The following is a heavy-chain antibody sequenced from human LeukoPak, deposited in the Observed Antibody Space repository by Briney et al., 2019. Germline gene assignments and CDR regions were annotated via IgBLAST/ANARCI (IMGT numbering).Heavy chain of an antibody. J-gene: IGHJ4*02. CDR2: VHYRGSP. CDR1: GGSISSYY. Sequence: SETMSLTCTVSGGSISSYYWSCIRQFPGKRLEWIGHVHYRGSPDYNPSLTSRVTISVDTSKNQFSLRLTSVTAADTAVYYCARYSTSWDYWGQGTLVTVSS. D-gene: IGHD2-2*01. CDR3: ARYSTSWDY. V-gene: IGHV4-59*01.